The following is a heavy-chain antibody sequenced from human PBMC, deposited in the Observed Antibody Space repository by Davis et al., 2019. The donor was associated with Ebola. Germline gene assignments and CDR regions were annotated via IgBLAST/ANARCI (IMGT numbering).Heavy chain of an antibody. D-gene: IGHD3-10*01. J-gene: IGHJ4*02. V-gene: IGHV3-30*03. Sequence: PGGSLRLSCAASGFTFSSYGMHWVRQAPGKGLEWVAVISYDGSNKYYADSVKGRFTISRDNSKNTLYLQMNSLRAEDTAVYYCARVLGGMVRGEYYFDYWGQGTLVTVSS. CDR1: GFTFSSYG. CDR2: ISYDGSNK. CDR3: ARVLGGMVRGEYYFDY.